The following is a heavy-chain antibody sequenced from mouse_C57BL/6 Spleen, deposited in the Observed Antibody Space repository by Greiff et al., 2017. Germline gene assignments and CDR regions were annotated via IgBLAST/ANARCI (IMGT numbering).Heavy chain of an antibody. CDR3: ARVYGYAMDY. D-gene: IGHD1-1*01. V-gene: IGHV1-26*01. CDR1: GYTFTDYY. CDR2: INPNNGGT. Sequence: VQLQQSGPELVKPGASVKISCKASGYTFTDYYMNWVKQSHGKSLEWIGDINPNNGGTSYNQKFKGKATLTVDKSSSTAYMELRSLTSEDSAVYYCARVYGYAMDYWGQGTSVTVSS. J-gene: IGHJ4*01.